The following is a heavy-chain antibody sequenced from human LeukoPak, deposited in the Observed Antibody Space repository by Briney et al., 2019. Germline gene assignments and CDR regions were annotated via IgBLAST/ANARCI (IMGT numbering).Heavy chain of an antibody. CDR1: GFTFSTHA. V-gene: IGHV3-23*01. Sequence: TGGSLRLSCEASGFTFSTHAMNWIRQTPGKGREWLSVISGDVQTTTYASSVKGRFTISRDNSKNTLYLEMNSLRVEDTAIYYCAKDGYYSSANHFARLHFDLWGRGTRVTVSS. CDR3: AKDGYYSSANHFARLHFDL. D-gene: IGHD3-10*01. CDR2: ISGDVQTT. J-gene: IGHJ2*01.